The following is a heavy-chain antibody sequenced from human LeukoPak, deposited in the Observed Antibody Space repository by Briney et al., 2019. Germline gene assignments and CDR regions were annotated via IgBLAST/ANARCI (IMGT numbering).Heavy chain of an antibody. CDR3: ARDRDWYSGSSDY. D-gene: IGHD1-26*01. V-gene: IGHV1-69*04. J-gene: IGHJ4*02. CDR1: GGTFSSYA. CDR2: IIPILGIA. Sequence: ASVKVSCKASGGTFSSYAISWVRQAPGQGLEWMGRIIPILGIANYAQKFQGRVTITADKSTSTAYMELSSLRSEDTAVYYCARDRDWYSGSSDYWGQGTLVTVSS.